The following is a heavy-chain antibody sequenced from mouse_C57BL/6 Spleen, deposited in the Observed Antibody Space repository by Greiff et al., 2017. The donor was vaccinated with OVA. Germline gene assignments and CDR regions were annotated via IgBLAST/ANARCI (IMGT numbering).Heavy chain of an antibody. J-gene: IGHJ2*01. Sequence: QVQLKQSGAELARPGASVKLSCKASGYTFTSYGISWVKQRTGQGLEWIGEIYPRSGNTYYNEKFKGKATLTADKSSSTAYMELRSLTSEDSAVYFCASRRDGWDYWGQGTTLTVSS. D-gene: IGHD2-3*01. CDR2: IYPRSGNT. CDR3: ASRRDGWDY. V-gene: IGHV1-81*01. CDR1: GYTFTSYG.